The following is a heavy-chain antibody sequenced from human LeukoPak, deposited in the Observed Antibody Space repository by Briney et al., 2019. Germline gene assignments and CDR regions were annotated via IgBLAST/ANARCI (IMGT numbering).Heavy chain of an antibody. J-gene: IGHJ3*02. CDR3: ARSDGYGLVGI. D-gene: IGHD3-10*01. CDR1: GYSISSGYY. Sequence: SETLSLTCTVSGYSISSGYYWGWIRQPPGKGLEWIGSIYHSGSTYYNPSLKSRVTISVDTAKNHVSLNLSSVTAADTAVYYCARSDGYGLVGIWGQGTMVTVSS. V-gene: IGHV4-38-2*02. CDR2: IYHSGST.